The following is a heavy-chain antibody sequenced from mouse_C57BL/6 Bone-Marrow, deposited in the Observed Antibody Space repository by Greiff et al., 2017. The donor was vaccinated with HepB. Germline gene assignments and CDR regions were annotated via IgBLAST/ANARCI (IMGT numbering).Heavy chain of an antibody. V-gene: IGHV1-15*01. D-gene: IGHD1-1*01. J-gene: IGHJ2*01. CDR3: TDGSSYHY. CDR1: GYTFTDYE. Sequence: QVQLQQSGAELVRPGASVTLSCKASGYTFTDYEMHWVKQTPVHGLAWIGAIDPETGGPDYNQKFKGEAILTADKSSSTAYMELRSLTSEDSAVYYCTDGSSYHYWGQGTTLTVSS. CDR2: IDPETGGP.